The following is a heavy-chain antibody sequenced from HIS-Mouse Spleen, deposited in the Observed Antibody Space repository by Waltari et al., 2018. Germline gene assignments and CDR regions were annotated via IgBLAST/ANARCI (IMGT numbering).Heavy chain of an antibody. CDR1: GFTFSSYG. CDR2: ISKDGSNK. Sequence: QVQLVESGGGVVQPGRSLRLSCAASGFTFSSYGMHWVRQAPGKGREWVAVISKDGSNKYDADSVKGRFTISRDNSKNTLYLQMNSLRAEDTAVYYCAKASSGWLDYWGQGTLVTVSS. CDR3: AKASSGWLDY. D-gene: IGHD6-19*01. J-gene: IGHJ4*02. V-gene: IGHV3-30*18.